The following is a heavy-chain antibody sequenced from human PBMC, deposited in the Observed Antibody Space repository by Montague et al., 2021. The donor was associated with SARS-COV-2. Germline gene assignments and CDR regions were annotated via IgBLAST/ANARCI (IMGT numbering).Heavy chain of an antibody. Sequence: SETLSLTCRVSGDSITNHYWSWIRQPAGKGLEWIGRMHFTGKTNFSPFFSSRLTMSADTSKNQFSLKLTSVTAADTAVYYCARVKRGYYYGLGVSAHFDYWGQGTLVTVSS. J-gene: IGHJ4*02. D-gene: IGHD3-10*01. V-gene: IGHV4-4*07. CDR1: GDSITNHY. CDR2: MHFTGKT. CDR3: ARVKRGYYYGLGVSAHFDY.